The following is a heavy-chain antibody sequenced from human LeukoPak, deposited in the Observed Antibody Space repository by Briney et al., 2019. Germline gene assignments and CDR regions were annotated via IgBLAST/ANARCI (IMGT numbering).Heavy chain of an antibody. Sequence: PSETLSLTCTVSGGSISGYYWSWIRQPPGKGLEWIGYIYYSGSTNYNPSIKSRVTISVDTSKNQFSLKLSSVTAADTAVYYCARDSARYCSSTSCYPKGFDYWGQGTLVTVSS. CDR2: IYYSGST. CDR3: ARDSARYCSSTSCYPKGFDY. J-gene: IGHJ4*02. D-gene: IGHD2-2*01. CDR1: GGSISGYY. V-gene: IGHV4-59*01.